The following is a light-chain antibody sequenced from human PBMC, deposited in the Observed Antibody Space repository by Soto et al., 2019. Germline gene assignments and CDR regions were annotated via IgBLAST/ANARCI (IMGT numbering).Light chain of an antibody. V-gene: IGKV3-15*01. Sequence: EIVMTQSPATLSVSPGEGATLSCRASQSVSNNLAWYQQKPGQAPRLLIYGASTMATGIPARFSGSGSGTEFTLTISSLQSEDFAVYYCQQYNNWPPLTFGGGTKVVIK. CDR3: QQYNNWPPLT. CDR2: GAS. J-gene: IGKJ4*01. CDR1: QSVSNN.